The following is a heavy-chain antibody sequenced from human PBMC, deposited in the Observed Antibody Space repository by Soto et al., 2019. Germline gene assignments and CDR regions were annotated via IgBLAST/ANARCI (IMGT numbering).Heavy chain of an antibody. CDR3: AAISSGYYRVFDY. D-gene: IGHD3-22*01. V-gene: IGHV1-58*01. CDR1: GATFTSST. Sequence: ASVKVSCKASGATFTSSTVNWVRQARGQPPEWIGWILVGSGQTNSAQKFQGRVAITRDMSTYTAYLELNSLRSDDSAVYYCAAISSGYYRVFDYWGQGTLVTVS. J-gene: IGHJ4*02. CDR2: ILVGSGQT.